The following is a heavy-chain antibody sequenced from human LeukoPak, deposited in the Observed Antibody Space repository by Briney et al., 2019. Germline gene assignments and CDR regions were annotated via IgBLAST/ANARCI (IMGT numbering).Heavy chain of an antibody. CDR2: INPTGGST. Sequence: ASVKVSCKASGYTFPSYFMHWVRQAPGQGLEWMGIINPTGGSTTYAQKFQGRVTMTRDTSTSTVYMELSSLRSDDTAAYYCARTAARRFDYWGQGTLVTVSS. J-gene: IGHJ4*02. CDR3: ARTAARRFDY. D-gene: IGHD6-6*01. CDR1: GYTFPSYF. V-gene: IGHV1-46*01.